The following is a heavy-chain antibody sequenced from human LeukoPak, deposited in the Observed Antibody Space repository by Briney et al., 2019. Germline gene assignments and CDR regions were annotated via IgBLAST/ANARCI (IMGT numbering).Heavy chain of an antibody. CDR3: ARKSGYSSGWLDY. CDR2: INHNSGGT. D-gene: IGHD6-19*01. V-gene: IGHV1-2*02. CDR1: GYTFTGYY. Sequence: ASVKVSCKASGYTFTGYYMHWVRQAPGQGLEWMGWINHNSGGTNYAQKFQGRVTMTRNTSISTAYMELSRLRSDDTAVYYCARKSGYSSGWLDYWGQGTLVTVSS. J-gene: IGHJ4*02.